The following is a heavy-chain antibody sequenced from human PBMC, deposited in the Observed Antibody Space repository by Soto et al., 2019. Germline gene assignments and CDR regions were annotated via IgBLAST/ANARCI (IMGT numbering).Heavy chain of an antibody. Sequence: GGSLRLSCAPSGFTFSETYWMNWVRQVPGKGLEWVANVKQDGSQEFYVDSVKGRFTISRDNAKNSLYLQMNSLRAEDTAVYFCARGQEGIVATHWDQGALVTVSS. J-gene: IGHJ4*02. V-gene: IGHV3-7*02. D-gene: IGHD5-12*01. CDR3: ARGQEGIVATH. CDR2: VKQDGSQE. CDR1: GFTFSETYW.